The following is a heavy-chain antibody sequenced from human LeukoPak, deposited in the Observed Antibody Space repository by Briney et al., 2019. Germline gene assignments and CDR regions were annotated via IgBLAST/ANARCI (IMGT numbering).Heavy chain of an antibody. Sequence: GASVKVSCKASGYTFTSYGISWVRQAPGQGLEWMGWISAYNGNTNYAQKLQGRVTMTTDTSTSTAYMELRSLRSDDTAVYYCARDGRIAARPNWFDPWGQGTLVTVSS. D-gene: IGHD6-6*01. V-gene: IGHV1-18*01. CDR2: ISAYNGNT. J-gene: IGHJ5*02. CDR1: GYTFTSYG. CDR3: ARDGRIAARPNWFDP.